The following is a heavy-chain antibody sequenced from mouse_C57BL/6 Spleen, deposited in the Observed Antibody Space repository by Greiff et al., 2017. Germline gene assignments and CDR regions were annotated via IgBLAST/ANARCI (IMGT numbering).Heavy chain of an antibody. CDR2: IYPGDGDT. CDR1: GYAFSSSW. Sequence: QVQLKESGPELVKPGASVKISCKASGYAFSSSWMNWVKQRPGKGLEWIGRIYPGDGDTNYNGKFKGKATLTADKSSSTAYMQLSSLTSEDSAVYFCARPFLYYGSSYWYFDVWGTGTTVTVSS. CDR3: ARPFLYYGSSYWYFDV. J-gene: IGHJ1*03. D-gene: IGHD1-1*01. V-gene: IGHV1-82*01.